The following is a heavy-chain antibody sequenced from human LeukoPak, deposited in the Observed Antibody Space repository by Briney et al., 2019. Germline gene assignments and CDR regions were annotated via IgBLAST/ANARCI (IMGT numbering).Heavy chain of an antibody. CDR1: GFTFDDYA. V-gene: IGHV3-9*01. Sequence: GRSLRLSCAASGFTFDDYAMHWVRQAPGKGLEWVSGISWNSGSIGYADSVKGRFTISRDNAKNSLYLQMNSLRAEDTAVYYCAKDQLRSIWGQGTLVTVSS. J-gene: IGHJ4*02. CDR3: AKDQLRSI. D-gene: IGHD1-7*01. CDR2: ISWNSGSI.